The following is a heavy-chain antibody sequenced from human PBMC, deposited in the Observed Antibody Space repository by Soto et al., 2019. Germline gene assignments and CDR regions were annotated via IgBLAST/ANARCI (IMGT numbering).Heavy chain of an antibody. CDR3: ARDANHQSNAY. J-gene: IGHJ4*02. CDR2: IDQDGNEE. V-gene: IGHV3-7*01. CDR1: GFTFRNYW. Sequence: EVQLVQSGGGLVQPGGSLRLSCAASGFTFRNYWMSWVRQTPGKGLEWVANIDQDGNEEYYVDSVEGRFTISRDNARSSLYLQMNSLRAEDSAMYYCARDANHQSNAYWGQGTLVTVSS. D-gene: IGHD2-2*01.